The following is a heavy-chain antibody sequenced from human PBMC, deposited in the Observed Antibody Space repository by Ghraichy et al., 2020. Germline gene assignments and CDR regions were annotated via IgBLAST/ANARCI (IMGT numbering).Heavy chain of an antibody. Sequence: SVKVSCKASGGTFNNYAIIWVRQAPGQGLEWMGRIIPIFNHLDYAQKFQGRVTITADKSTSTAYMELSGLISDDTAVYYCSWGGYYRDGSAYYYPDAFDIWGQGTVVTVSS. J-gene: IGHJ3*02. CDR2: IIPIFNHL. CDR1: GGTFNNYA. CDR3: SWGGYYRDGSAYYYPDAFDI. V-gene: IGHV1-69*04. D-gene: IGHD3-22*01.